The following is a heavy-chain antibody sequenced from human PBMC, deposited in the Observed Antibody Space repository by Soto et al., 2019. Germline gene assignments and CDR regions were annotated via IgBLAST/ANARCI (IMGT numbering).Heavy chain of an antibody. D-gene: IGHD6-6*01. V-gene: IGHV1-18*01. J-gene: IGHJ4*02. CDR3: ARDRGTGIAARPVPRY. Sequence: QVQLVQSGAEVKKPGASVKVSCKASGYTFTSYGISWVRQAPGQGLAWRGWISAYNGNTNYAQKLQGRVTMTTDTSTSPAYMELRSLRSADTAVYYCARDRGTGIAARPVPRYWGQGTMVTVSS. CDR1: GYTFTSYG. CDR2: ISAYNGNT.